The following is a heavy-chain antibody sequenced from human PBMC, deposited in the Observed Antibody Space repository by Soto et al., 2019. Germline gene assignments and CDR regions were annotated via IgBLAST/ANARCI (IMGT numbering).Heavy chain of an antibody. J-gene: IGHJ4*02. CDR1: GGTFSSYT. D-gene: IGHD3-10*01. V-gene: IGHV1-69*08. Sequence: QVQLVQSGAEVKKPGSSVKVSCKASGGTFSSYTISWVRQAPGQGLEWMGRIIPILGIANYAQKFQGRVTITADKSTITDYMELSSLRSEDTAVYYCAREEYYYGSGAFFDYWGQGTLVTVSS. CDR3: AREEYYYGSGAFFDY. CDR2: IIPILGIA.